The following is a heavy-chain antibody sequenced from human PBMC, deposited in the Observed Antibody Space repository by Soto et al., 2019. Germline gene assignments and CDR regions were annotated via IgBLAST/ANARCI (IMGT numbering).Heavy chain of an antibody. J-gene: IGHJ6*02. V-gene: IGHV5-10-1*01. CDR2: IDPSDSYT. Sequence: GESLKICCKGSGYSFTSYWISWVRQMPGKGLEWMGRIDPSDSYTNYSPSFQGHVTISADKSISTAYLQWSSLKASDTAMYYCARRSAGDYYHYGMAVWGQGTTVTVSS. D-gene: IGHD6-13*01. CDR3: ARRSAGDYYHYGMAV. CDR1: GYSFTSYW.